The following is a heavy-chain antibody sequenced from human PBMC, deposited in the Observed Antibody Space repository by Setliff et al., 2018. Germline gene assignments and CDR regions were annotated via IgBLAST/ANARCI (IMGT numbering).Heavy chain of an antibody. Sequence: PGGSLRLSCAASGFDFGSYAMNWVRQAPGKGLEWVSAISGRGDTTYYADSVKGRFTISRDNSENTLYLQMNSLRAEDTAIYYCARVYAYSHGFYYWGPGTLV. CDR1: GFDFGSYA. CDR3: ARVYAYSHGFYY. CDR2: ISGRGDTT. D-gene: IGHD5-12*01. V-gene: IGHV3-23*01. J-gene: IGHJ4*02.